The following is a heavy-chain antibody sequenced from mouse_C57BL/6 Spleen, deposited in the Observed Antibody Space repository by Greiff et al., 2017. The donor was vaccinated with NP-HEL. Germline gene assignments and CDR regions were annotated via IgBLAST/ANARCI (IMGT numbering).Heavy chain of an antibody. CDR1: GYTFTDYE. Sequence: LQESGAELVRPGASVTLSCKASGYTFTDYEMHWVKQTPVHGLEWIGAIDPETGGTAYNQKFKGKAILTADKSSSTAYMELRSLTSEDSAVYYCTRSHYYGSSSHWYFDGWGTGTTVTVSS. CDR2: IDPETGGT. V-gene: IGHV1-15*01. D-gene: IGHD1-1*01. J-gene: IGHJ1*03. CDR3: TRSHYYGSSSHWYFDG.